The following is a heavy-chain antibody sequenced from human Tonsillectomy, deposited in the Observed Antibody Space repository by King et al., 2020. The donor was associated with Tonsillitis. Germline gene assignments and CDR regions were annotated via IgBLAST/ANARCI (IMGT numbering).Heavy chain of an antibody. J-gene: IGHJ4*02. CDR2: INPTNGIT. Sequence: VQLVESGAEVKKPGASVKVSCKASGYTFTTFYLHWVRQAPGQGLEWMGLINPTNGITSYAQRFRGRPAVTRDTSSTTVYMELSSLSPEDTALYFCARERNYCSDTSCYGSDYWGQGTLITVSS. CDR3: ARERNYCSDTSCYGSDY. D-gene: IGHD2-2*01. V-gene: IGHV1-46*03. CDR1: GYTFTTFY.